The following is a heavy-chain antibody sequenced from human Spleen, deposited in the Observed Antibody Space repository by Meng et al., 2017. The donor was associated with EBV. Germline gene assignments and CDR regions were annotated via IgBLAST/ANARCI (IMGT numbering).Heavy chain of an antibody. CDR1: GGSFSDHY. J-gene: IGHJ5*02. CDR2: INHGGST. Sequence: VPKWGAARLKPSETLSLTCAGYGGSFSDHYWTWIRQPPGKGLEWIGEINHGGSTNCNPSLKSRATISVDTSKNQFSLKLSSVTAADTAVYYCARDGGYASGTYYPIDPWGQGTLVTVSS. CDR3: ARDGGYASGTYYPIDP. D-gene: IGHD3-10*01. V-gene: IGHV4-34*01.